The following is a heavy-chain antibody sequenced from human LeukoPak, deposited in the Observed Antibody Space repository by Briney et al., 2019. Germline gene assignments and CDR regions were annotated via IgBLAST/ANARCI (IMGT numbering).Heavy chain of an antibody. V-gene: IGHV3-74*01. Sequence: GGSLRLSCAASGFTFSSYWMHWVRQAPGKGLVWVSRINTDGSSTSYADSVKGRFTISRDNAKNTLYLQMNSLRAEDTAVYYCLRGGGYSSSWHTLSMEYYYYMDVWGKGTTVTVSS. D-gene: IGHD6-13*01. J-gene: IGHJ6*03. CDR3: LRGGGYSSSWHTLSMEYYYYMDV. CDR2: INTDGSST. CDR1: GFTFSSYW.